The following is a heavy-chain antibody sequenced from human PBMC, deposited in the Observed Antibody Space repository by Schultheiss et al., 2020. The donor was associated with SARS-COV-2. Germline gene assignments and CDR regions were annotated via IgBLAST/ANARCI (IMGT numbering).Heavy chain of an antibody. CDR1: GFTFSGSA. D-gene: IGHD5-24*01. CDR3: AAGRGYYFDY. Sequence: GGSLRLSCAASGFTFSGSAMHWVRQAPGKGLEYVSAISSNGGSTYYANSVKGRFTISRDNSKNTLYLQMGSLRAEDMAVYYCAAGRGYYFDYWGQGTLVTVSS. V-gene: IGHV3-64*01. J-gene: IGHJ4*02. CDR2: ISSNGGST.